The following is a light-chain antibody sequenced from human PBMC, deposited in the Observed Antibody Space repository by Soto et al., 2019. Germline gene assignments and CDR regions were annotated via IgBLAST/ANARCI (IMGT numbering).Light chain of an antibody. Sequence: DIHMTQSPSSVSASVGNIVTITCRASQGIGTWLAWYQQKPGQGPNLLIYAASSLESGVPSRFRGSGSGTDFTLTISCLQSEDFATYYCQQYYSYPRTFGHGTQVDIK. CDR1: QGIGTW. J-gene: IGKJ1*01. CDR2: AAS. V-gene: IGKV1-12*01. CDR3: QQYYSYPRT.